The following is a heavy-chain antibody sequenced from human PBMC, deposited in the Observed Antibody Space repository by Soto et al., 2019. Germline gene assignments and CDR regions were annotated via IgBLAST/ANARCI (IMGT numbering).Heavy chain of an antibody. CDR2: ISGNNGNT. D-gene: IGHD4-17*01. J-gene: IGHJ4*02. CDR1: GYSFSDFG. V-gene: IGHV1-18*04. CDR3: ARSDYYEDTGTFEN. Sequence: QVHLVQSGGALKKPGASVKVSCTASGYSFSDFGITWVRQAPGQGLEWMGWISGNNGNTNYAQKGQGRVTLTADTSTSTAYMEMRALTSDDTGIYYCARSDYYEDTGTFENWGQGTRVTVSS.